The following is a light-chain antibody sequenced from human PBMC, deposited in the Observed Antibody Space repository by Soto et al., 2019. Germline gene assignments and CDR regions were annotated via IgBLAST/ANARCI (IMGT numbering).Light chain of an antibody. J-gene: IGLJ1*01. CDR2: EVS. CDR1: SRDVGGYNF. CDR3: SSYAGTTNSV. V-gene: IGLV2-8*01. Sequence: QSALAHPPSASGSPGQSVTISCTGTSRDVGGYNFVSWYQQHPGKAPKLLIYEVSKRPSGVPDRFSGSKSGNTASLTVSGLQAEDEDDYHCSSYAGTTNSVFGTGTKVTVL.